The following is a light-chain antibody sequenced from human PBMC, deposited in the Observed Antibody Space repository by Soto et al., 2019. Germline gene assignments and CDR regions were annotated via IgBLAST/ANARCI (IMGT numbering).Light chain of an antibody. V-gene: IGKV3-20*01. Sequence: PGERATLSCRASQSVSSSYLAWYQQKPGQAPRLLIYGASRRATGVPDRFSGRGSGTDFTLTINSLEPEDFAVYYCQQYGSSPRTFGQGTKVEVK. J-gene: IGKJ1*01. CDR1: QSVSSSY. CDR3: QQYGSSPRT. CDR2: GAS.